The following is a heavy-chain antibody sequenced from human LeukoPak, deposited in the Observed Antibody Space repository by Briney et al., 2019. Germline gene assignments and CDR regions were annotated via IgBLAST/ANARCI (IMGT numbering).Heavy chain of an antibody. J-gene: IGHJ5*02. Sequence: PSETLSLTCTVSGGSISSGGYYWSWIRQHPGKGLEWIGYIYYSGSTYYNPSLKSRVTISVDTSKNQFSLKLSSVTAADTAVYYCARRPHRLGWFDPWGQGTLVTVSS. D-gene: IGHD6-6*01. CDR1: GGSISSGGYY. CDR3: ARRPHRLGWFDP. V-gene: IGHV4-31*03. CDR2: IYYSGST.